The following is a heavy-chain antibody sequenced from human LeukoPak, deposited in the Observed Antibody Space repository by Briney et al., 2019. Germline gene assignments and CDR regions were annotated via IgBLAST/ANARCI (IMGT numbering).Heavy chain of an antibody. CDR1: GFTFSSYS. J-gene: IGHJ4*02. CDR2: ISSSSSYI. CDR3: ARLAVAGPGLGLGPMGRPVDY. D-gene: IGHD6-19*01. Sequence: GGSLRLSCAASGFTFSSYSMNWVRQAPGKGLEWVSSISSSSSYIYYADSVKGRFTISRDNAKNSLYLQMNSLRAEDTAVYYCARLAVAGPGLGLGPMGRPVDYWGQGTLVTVSS. V-gene: IGHV3-21*01.